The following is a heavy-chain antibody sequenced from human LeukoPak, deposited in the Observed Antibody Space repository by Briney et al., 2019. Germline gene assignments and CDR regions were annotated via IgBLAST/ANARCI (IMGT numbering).Heavy chain of an antibody. CDR1: GFTISSYA. V-gene: IGHV3-23*01. CDR3: ARDRRFPDDVFDL. Sequence: GGSLRLSCAASGFTISSYAMSWVRQAPGKGPEWISSITAGGVGTYYADSVKGHFTISRDNSKNTLFLQTNSLRAEDTAVYYCARDRRFPDDVFDLWGQGTMVTVS. J-gene: IGHJ3*01. D-gene: IGHD2-21*01. CDR2: ITAGGVGT.